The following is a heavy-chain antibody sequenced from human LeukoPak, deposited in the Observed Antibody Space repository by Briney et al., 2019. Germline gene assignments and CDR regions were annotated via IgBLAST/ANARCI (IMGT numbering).Heavy chain of an antibody. CDR2: ISSSSTI. Sequence: GGSLRLSCAASGFTFSSYSMNWVRQDPGKGLEWVSYISSSSTIYYADSVKGRFTISRDNAKNSLYLQMNSLRDEDTAVYYCARERGSTMDVWGQGTTVTVSS. CDR3: ARERGSTMDV. CDR1: GFTFSSYS. D-gene: IGHD2-2*01. V-gene: IGHV3-48*02. J-gene: IGHJ6*02.